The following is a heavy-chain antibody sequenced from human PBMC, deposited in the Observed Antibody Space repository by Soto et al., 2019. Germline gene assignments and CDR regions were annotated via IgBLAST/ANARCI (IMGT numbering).Heavy chain of an antibody. CDR2: IIPILGIA. CDR3: ARGIAVAGIAYYGMDV. J-gene: IGHJ6*02. Sequence: QVQLVQSGAEVKKPGSSVKVSCKASGGTFSSYTISWVRQAPGQGLEWMGRIIPILGIANYAQKFQGRVTITAEKSRSTAYMELSGLRSEDTAVYYCARGIAVAGIAYYGMDVWGQGTTVTVSS. CDR1: GGTFSSYT. V-gene: IGHV1-69*02. D-gene: IGHD6-19*01.